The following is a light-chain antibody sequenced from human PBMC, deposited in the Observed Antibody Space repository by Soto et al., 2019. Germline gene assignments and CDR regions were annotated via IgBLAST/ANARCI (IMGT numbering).Light chain of an antibody. CDR3: AQIYTAQWT. CDR2: GAS. V-gene: IGKV1-39*01. CDR1: ENIKNY. J-gene: IGKJ1*01. Sequence: DIHVTQSPSSLPASLGDRVTITCRASENIKNYLTWYQQKPGKAPKLLIYGASTLKTGVPSRFRGSGSGIDFTFTIGGLQPDDFATYYCAQIYTAQWTFGQGTRVDLK.